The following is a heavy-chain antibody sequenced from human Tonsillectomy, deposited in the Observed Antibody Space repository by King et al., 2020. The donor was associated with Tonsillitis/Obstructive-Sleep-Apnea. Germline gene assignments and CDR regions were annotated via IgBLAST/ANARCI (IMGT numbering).Heavy chain of an antibody. CDR1: GFNFNDHY. CDR2: SRDKADSYNI. CDR3: ARDRAHDFCGAYYMDV. V-gene: IGHV3-72*01. Sequence: VQLVESGGGLVQPGGSLRLSCAASGFNFNDHYMDWVRQAPGKGLEWGGRSRDKADSYNIEYAASVKGRFTISRDDSVNSLYLEMNSLKTEDTAVYYCARDRAHDFCGAYYMDVWGKGTTVTVSS. D-gene: IGHD3-3*01. J-gene: IGHJ6*04.